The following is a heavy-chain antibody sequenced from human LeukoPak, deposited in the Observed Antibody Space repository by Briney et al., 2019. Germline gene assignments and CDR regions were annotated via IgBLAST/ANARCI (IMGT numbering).Heavy chain of an antibody. V-gene: IGHV3-74*01. D-gene: IGHD1-1*01. Sequence: GGSLRLPCAASGFTFSSYWMHWVRQAPGKGLVWVSRINSDGSSTSYADSVKGRFTISRDNAKNTLYLQMNSLRAEDTAVYYCARAVGVVDCNTYNCKPYYFDYWGQGALVTVSS. J-gene: IGHJ4*02. CDR2: INSDGSST. CDR3: ARAVGVVDCNTYNCKPYYFDY. CDR1: GFTFSSYW.